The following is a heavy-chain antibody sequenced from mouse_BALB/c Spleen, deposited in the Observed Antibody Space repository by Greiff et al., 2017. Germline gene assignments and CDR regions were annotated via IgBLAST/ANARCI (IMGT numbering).Heavy chain of an antibody. CDR2: IRLKSNNYAT. CDR3: TTDYGDYAMDY. CDR1: GFTFSNYW. J-gene: IGHJ4*01. D-gene: IGHD1-1*01. Sequence: DVMLVESGGGLVQPGGSMKLSCVASGFTFSNYWMNWVRQSPEKGLEWVAEIRLKSNNYATHYAESVKGRFTISRDDSKSSVYLQMNNLRAEDTGIYYCTTDYGDYAMDYWGQGTSVTVSS. V-gene: IGHV6-6*02.